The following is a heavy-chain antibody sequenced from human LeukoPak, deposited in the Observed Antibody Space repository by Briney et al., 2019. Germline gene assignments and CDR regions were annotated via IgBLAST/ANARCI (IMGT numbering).Heavy chain of an antibody. CDR1: GFTFSSYS. D-gene: IGHD3-10*01. CDR3: ARVTGRLSWFDP. CDR2: ISSSSSYI. Sequence: PGGSLRLSCAASGFTFSSYSMNWVRQAPGKGLEWVSSISSSSSYIYYADSVKGRFTISRDNAKNSLYLQMNSLRAEDTAVYYCARVTGRLSWFDPWGQGTLVTVSS. V-gene: IGHV3-21*04. J-gene: IGHJ5*02.